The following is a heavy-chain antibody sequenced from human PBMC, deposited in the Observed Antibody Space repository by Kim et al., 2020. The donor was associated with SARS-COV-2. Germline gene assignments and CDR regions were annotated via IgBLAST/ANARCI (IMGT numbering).Heavy chain of an antibody. D-gene: IGHD6-19*01. V-gene: IGHV1-3*01. J-gene: IGHJ2*01. CDR3: ARAPAVAGTGNYWYFDL. Sequence: FQDRVTITRDTSASTAYMELSSLRSEDTAVYYCARAPAVAGTGNYWYFDLWGRGTLVTVSS.